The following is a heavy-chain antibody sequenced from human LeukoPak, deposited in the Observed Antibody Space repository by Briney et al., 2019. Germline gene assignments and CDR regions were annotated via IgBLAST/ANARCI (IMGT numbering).Heavy chain of an antibody. Sequence: GGSLRLSCAASGFTFSSYSMNWVRQAPGKGLEWVSSISSSSSYIYYADSVKGRFTISRDNAKDSLYLQRNSLRAEYTAVYYCASRIRPGFDYWGQGTLVTVSS. J-gene: IGHJ4*02. CDR1: GFTFSSYS. D-gene: IGHD6-6*01. V-gene: IGHV3-21*01. CDR2: ISSSSSYI. CDR3: ASRIRPGFDY.